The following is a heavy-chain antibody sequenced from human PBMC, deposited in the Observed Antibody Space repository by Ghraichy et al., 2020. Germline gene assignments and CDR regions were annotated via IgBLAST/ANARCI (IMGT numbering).Heavy chain of an antibody. CDR2: ISSSSRTR. J-gene: IGHJ6*02. CDR3: ARASGVVRFFYYDGLDV. Sequence: SCVGSGFTFGSYSLNWVRQSPGKGLEWVAHISSSSRTRSYADSVKGRFTVSRDNAQNSLYLQMSGLRDEDTAVYYCARASGVVRFFYYDGLDVWGQGTTVTVSS. D-gene: IGHD2-21*01. V-gene: IGHV3-48*02. CDR1: GFTFGSYS.